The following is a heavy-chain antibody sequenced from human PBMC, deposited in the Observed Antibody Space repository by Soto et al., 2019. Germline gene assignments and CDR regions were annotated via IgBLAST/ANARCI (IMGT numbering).Heavy chain of an antibody. CDR1: GGSVSSSDYY. D-gene: IGHD6-13*01. Sequence: SETLSLTCTVSGGSVSSSDYYWNWIRQPPGKGLEWIGYVYYSGSTYKNPTLESRLSISIDTLKNQFYLKLSSVTAADTAVYYCARGRKGFSSSCYVDWGQGTLDTVSS. J-gene: IGHJ4*02. V-gene: IGHV4-30-4*01. CDR2: VYYSGST. CDR3: ARGRKGFSSSCYVD.